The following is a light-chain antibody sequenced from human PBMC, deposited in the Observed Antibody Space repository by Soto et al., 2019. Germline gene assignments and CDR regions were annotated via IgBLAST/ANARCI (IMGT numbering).Light chain of an antibody. CDR1: QSVSSN. V-gene: IGKV3-15*01. CDR2: GAS. Sequence: EIVMTQSPATLSVSPGERATLSCRASQSVSSNLAWYQQKPGQAPRLLIYGASTRATGIPARFSGSGSWTEFTLTISSLQSEDFAVYYCQQYNNWGPFGQGTKVEIK. CDR3: QQYNNWGP. J-gene: IGKJ1*01.